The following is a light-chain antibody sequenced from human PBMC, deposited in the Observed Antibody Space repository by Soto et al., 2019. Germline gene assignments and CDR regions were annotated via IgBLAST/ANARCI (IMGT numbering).Light chain of an antibody. Sequence: QSVLTQPPSVSGAPGQRVTISRTGSSSNIGAGYDVHWYQQLPGTAPKLLIYGNSNRPSGVPDRFSGSKSGTSASLAITGLQAEDEADYYCQSHDSSLSGSNVFGTGTKVTVL. CDR2: GNS. CDR1: SSNIGAGYD. CDR3: QSHDSSLSGSNV. V-gene: IGLV1-40*01. J-gene: IGLJ1*01.